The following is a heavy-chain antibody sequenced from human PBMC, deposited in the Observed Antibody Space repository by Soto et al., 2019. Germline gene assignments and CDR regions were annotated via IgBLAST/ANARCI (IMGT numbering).Heavy chain of an antibody. Sequence: PGGSLRLSCGVSGFTFSSYSMNWVRQAPGKGLEWVSYISFARNIIHYTESVKGRFTISRDNAKNSLYLQMNSLRAEDTAVYYCARVPDRDNNWFDLWGQGTLVTVSS. J-gene: IGHJ5*02. CDR3: ARVPDRDNNWFDL. CDR2: ISFARNII. V-gene: IGHV3-48*01. CDR1: GFTFSSYS. D-gene: IGHD2-21*02.